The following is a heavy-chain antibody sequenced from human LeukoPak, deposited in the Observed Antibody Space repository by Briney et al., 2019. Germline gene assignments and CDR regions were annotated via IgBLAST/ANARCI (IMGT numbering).Heavy chain of an antibody. Sequence: GGSLRLSCAASGFTFSSYAMSWVRQAPGKGLEWVSTISSGGSTYYADSVKGRFTISRDNSKHTLFLQMDSLRAEDTAVYYCAKGYSSGWPQAYFGSWGQGTLVTVSS. CDR2: ISSGGST. D-gene: IGHD6-19*01. CDR1: GFTFSSYA. J-gene: IGHJ4*02. CDR3: AKGYSSGWPQAYFGS. V-gene: IGHV3-23*01.